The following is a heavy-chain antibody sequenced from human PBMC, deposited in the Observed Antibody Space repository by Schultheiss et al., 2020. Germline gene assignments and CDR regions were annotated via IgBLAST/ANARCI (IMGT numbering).Heavy chain of an antibody. Sequence: SETLSLTCTVSGGSVSSGSYYWSWIRQPPGKGLEWIGYIYYSGSTNYNPSLKSRVTISVDTSKNQFSLKLSSVTAADTAVYYCARDVDGSGPGAFDIWGQGTMVTVSS. CDR1: GGSVSSGSYY. J-gene: IGHJ3*02. CDR2: IYYSGST. CDR3: ARDVDGSGPGAFDI. V-gene: IGHV4-61*01. D-gene: IGHD2-15*01.